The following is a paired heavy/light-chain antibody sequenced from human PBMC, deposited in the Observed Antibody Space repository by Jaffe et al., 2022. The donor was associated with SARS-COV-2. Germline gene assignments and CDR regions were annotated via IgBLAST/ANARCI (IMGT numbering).Light chain of an antibody. CDR3: LQYSQWPPRET. J-gene: IGKJ2*01. CDR1: QSLGFN. Sequence: IVMTQSPATLSVSPGERATLSCRASQSLGFNLAWYQQKPDQAPRLLIYGASTRATGVPARFSGSGSGTDFTLTISSLQSEDFAVYYCLQYSQWPPRETFGQGTKLEIK. CDR2: GAS. V-gene: IGKV3-15*01.
Heavy chain of an antibody. CDR3: AKDRGYSSGLYDS. D-gene: IGHD6-19*01. J-gene: IGHJ5*01. V-gene: IGHV3-30*18. CDR2: ISFDGSTQ. CDR1: GFSFSGYA. Sequence: QVHLVESGGGVVQPGRSLRLSCAASGFSFSGYAMHWVRQAPGRGLEWVAVISFDGSTQYFADSVKGRFTISRDNSKNMLYLQMYSLRAEDTAVYYCAKDRGYSSGLYDSWGQGTVVTVSS.